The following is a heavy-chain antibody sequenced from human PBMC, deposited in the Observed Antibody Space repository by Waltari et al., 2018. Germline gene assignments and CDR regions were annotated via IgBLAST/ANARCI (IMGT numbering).Heavy chain of an antibody. CDR3: ATSRGIYFDWLLSFDY. J-gene: IGHJ4*02. CDR2: FEPEDGET. D-gene: IGHD3-9*01. V-gene: IGHV1-24*01. CDR1: GYTLTELS. Sequence: QVQLVQSGAEVKKPGASVKVSCKVSGYTLTELSMHWVRQAPGKGLEWMGGFEPEDGETIYAQKFQGRVTMTEDTSTDTAYMELSSLRSEDTAVYYCATSRGIYFDWLLSFDYWGQGTLVTVSS.